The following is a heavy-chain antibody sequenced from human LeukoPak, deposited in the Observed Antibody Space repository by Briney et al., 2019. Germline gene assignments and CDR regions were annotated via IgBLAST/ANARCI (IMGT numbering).Heavy chain of an antibody. Sequence: TGGSLRLSCAASRFTFSSYGMHWVRQAPGRGLEWVAYIRFDGSNKDYADSVKGRFTISRDNSKNTLYLQMNSLRAEDTAVYYRAKDLATKGNCGGDCYSFDNWGQGTLVTVSS. CDR3: AKDLATKGNCGGDCYSFDN. J-gene: IGHJ4*02. D-gene: IGHD2-21*01. CDR1: RFTFSSYG. V-gene: IGHV3-30*02. CDR2: IRFDGSNK.